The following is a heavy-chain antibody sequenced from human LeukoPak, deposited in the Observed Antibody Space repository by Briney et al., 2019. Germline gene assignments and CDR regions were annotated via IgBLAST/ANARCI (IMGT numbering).Heavy chain of an antibody. V-gene: IGHV4-4*02. Sequence: SETLSLTCAVSGGSISSSNWWSWVRQPPGKGLEWIGEIYHSGSTNYNPSLKSRVTIDKSKNQFSLKLSSVTAADTAVYYCASVFRGKAGPVYWGQGTLVTVSS. D-gene: IGHD6-19*01. J-gene: IGHJ4*02. CDR2: IYHSGST. CDR1: GGSISSSNW. CDR3: ASVFRGKAGPVY.